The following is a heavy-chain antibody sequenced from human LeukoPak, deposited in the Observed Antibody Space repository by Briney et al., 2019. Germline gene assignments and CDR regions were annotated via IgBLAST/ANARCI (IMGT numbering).Heavy chain of an antibody. CDR1: GFTFSSYA. D-gene: IGHD5-24*01. CDR3: ARDVDGYNPFDY. CDR2: ISYDGSNK. Sequence: GGSLRLSCAASGFTFSSYAMHWVRQAPGKGLEWVAVISYDGSNKYYADSVKGRFTISRDNSKNTLYLQMNSLRAEDTAVYYCARDVDGYNPFDYWGQGTLVTVSS. V-gene: IGHV3-30*04. J-gene: IGHJ4*02.